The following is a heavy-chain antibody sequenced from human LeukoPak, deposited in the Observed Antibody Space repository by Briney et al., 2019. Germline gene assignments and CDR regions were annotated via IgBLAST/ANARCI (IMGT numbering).Heavy chain of an antibody. CDR3: AREAEYCSSTSCPFDY. CDR2: ISYDGSNK. D-gene: IGHD2-2*01. V-gene: IGHV3-30*04. J-gene: IGHJ4*02. Sequence: GGSLRLFSAASGFTFSSYAMHWVRQAPGKGLEWVAVISYDGSNKYYADSVKGRFTISRDNSKNTLYLQMNSLRAEDTAVYYCAREAEYCSSTSCPFDYWGQGTLVTVSS. CDR1: GFTFSSYA.